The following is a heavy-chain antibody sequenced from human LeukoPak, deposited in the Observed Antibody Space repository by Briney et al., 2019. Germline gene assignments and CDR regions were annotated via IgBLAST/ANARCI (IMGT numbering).Heavy chain of an antibody. D-gene: IGHD6-19*01. J-gene: IGHJ4*02. CDR2: IYSGGRT. V-gene: IGHV3-53*01. CDR1: GLNVSRNF. Sequence: GGSLRLSCAASGLNVSRNFMSWVRQAPGKGLEWVSVIYSGGRTYYADSVKGRITISRDNPKNTLYLQMSSLRAEDTAIYYGARPYGNRWIDYWGQGTLVTVSS. CDR3: ARPYGNRWIDY.